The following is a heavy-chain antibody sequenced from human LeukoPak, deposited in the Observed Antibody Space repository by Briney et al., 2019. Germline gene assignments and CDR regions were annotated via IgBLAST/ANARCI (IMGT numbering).Heavy chain of an antibody. Sequence: PSETLSLTCTVSGGSITSHFWSWIRQPPGKGLEWIGYIHYTGSTNYNPSLKSRVTISVDTSKNQFSLKLSSATAADTAVYYCARYGYSGSSLFDYWGQGTLVGVCS. J-gene: IGHJ4*02. D-gene: IGHD1-26*01. CDR2: IHYTGST. CDR3: ARYGYSGSSLFDY. V-gene: IGHV4-59*11. CDR1: GGSITSHF.